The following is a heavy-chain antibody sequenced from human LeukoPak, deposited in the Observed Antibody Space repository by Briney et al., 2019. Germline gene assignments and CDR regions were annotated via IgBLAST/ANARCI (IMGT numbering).Heavy chain of an antibody. J-gene: IGHJ5*02. CDR1: GYTFTSYG. D-gene: IGHD2-21*01. Sequence: GASVKVSCKASGYTFTSYGISWVRQAPGQGLEWMGWISAYNGNTNYAQKLQGRVTMTTDTSTSTAYMELRSLRSDDTAVYYCAVDAYLGGHLGNWFDPWGQGTLVTVSS. CDR3: AVDAYLGGHLGNWFDP. V-gene: IGHV1-18*01. CDR2: ISAYNGNT.